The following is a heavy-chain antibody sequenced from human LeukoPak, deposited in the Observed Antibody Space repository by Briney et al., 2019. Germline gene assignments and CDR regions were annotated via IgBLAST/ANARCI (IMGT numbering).Heavy chain of an antibody. Sequence: PGGSLRLSCAASGLTFSDYYMSWIRQAPGKGLEWVSYISSSGSHTNYADSVKGRFTTSRDNAKNTLYLQMNSLRAGDTAVYYCARDLNWLLFDYWGQGTLVTVSS. CDR3: ARDLNWLLFDY. J-gene: IGHJ4*02. CDR2: ISSSGSHT. D-gene: IGHD3-9*01. V-gene: IGHV3-11*06. CDR1: GLTFSDYY.